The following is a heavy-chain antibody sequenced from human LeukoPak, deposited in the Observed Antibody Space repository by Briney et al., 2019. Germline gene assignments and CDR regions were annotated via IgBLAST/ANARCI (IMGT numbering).Heavy chain of an antibody. CDR1: GFTFSSYA. J-gene: IGHJ4*02. V-gene: IGHV3-23*01. CDR2: ISNRGGST. CDR3: AKRASGSGTSLYYFDY. D-gene: IGHD3-10*01. Sequence: GGSLGLSWAASGFTFSSYAMSWVPQAPGKGLEWVSVISNRGGSTFYADSVKGRFTISRANSKNTLYLQMNRLRAEDTAVYYCAKRASGSGTSLYYFDYWGQGTLVTVSS.